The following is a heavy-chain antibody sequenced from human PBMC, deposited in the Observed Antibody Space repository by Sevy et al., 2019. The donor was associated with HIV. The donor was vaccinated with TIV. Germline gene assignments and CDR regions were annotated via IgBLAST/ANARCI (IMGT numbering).Heavy chain of an antibody. CDR3: AKDLNRPVVRYSSSWYPFDY. CDR1: GFTFSSYA. D-gene: IGHD6-13*01. V-gene: IGHV3-23*01. J-gene: IGHJ4*02. Sequence: GGSLRLSCAASGFTFSSYAMSWVRQAPGKGLEWVSAISGSGGSTYYADSVKGRFTISRDNSKNTLYLQMNSLRAEDTAVYYCAKDLNRPVVRYSSSWYPFDYWGQRTLVTVSS. CDR2: ISGSGGST.